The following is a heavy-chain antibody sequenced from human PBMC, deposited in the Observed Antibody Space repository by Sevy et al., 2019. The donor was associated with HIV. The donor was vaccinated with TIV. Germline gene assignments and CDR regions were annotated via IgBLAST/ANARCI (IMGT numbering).Heavy chain of an antibody. Sequence: GGSLRLSCAASGFTFSNAWMSWVRQAPGKGLEWVGRIKSKTEGATRDFAAPVKGRLLISRDDSRNTVYLQMNSLKTEDTAVYYCAAGVGASDFDYWGQGTLVTVSS. CDR2: IKSKTEGATR. CDR1: GFTFSNAW. V-gene: IGHV3-15*01. D-gene: IGHD1-26*01. J-gene: IGHJ4*02. CDR3: AAGVGASDFDY.